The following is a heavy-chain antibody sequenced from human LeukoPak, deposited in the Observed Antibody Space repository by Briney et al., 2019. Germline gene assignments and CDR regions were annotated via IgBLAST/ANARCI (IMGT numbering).Heavy chain of an antibody. CDR1: GGSFSGYY. J-gene: IGHJ2*01. Sequence: SETLSLTCAVYGGSFSGYYWSWIRQPPGKGLEWIGEINHSGSTNYNPSLKSRVTISVDTSKNQFSLKLSSVTAADTAAYYCARGRGVVVPAVRKPYWYFDLWGRGTLVTVSS. CDR3: ARGRGVVVPAVRKPYWYFDL. CDR2: INHSGST. D-gene: IGHD2-2*01. V-gene: IGHV4-34*01.